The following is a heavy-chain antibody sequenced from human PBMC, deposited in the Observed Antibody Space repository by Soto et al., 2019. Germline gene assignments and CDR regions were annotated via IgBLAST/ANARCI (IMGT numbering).Heavy chain of an antibody. CDR1: GFTFSNYV. V-gene: IGHV3-23*01. J-gene: IGHJ4*02. CDR3: AKRPLVLALGVDY. CDR2: ISGSGDNT. D-gene: IGHD6-6*01. Sequence: EVHLLDSGGGLVQPGGSLRLSCAASGFTFSNYVMSWVRQAPGKGLEWVSSISGSGDNTYYADSVKGRFTISRDNSKNTLSLQMNSLRAEDTAVYYCAKRPLVLALGVDYWGQGTLGTVSS.